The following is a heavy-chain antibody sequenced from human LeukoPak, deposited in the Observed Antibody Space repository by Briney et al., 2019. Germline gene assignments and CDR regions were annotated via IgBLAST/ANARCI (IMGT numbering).Heavy chain of an antibody. CDR2: ISRSSSTI. D-gene: IGHD3-10*01. J-gene: IGHJ4*02. CDR3: ARAGFSFSDYSGSFFDY. Sequence: GGSLRLSCAASGFTFSSYSMNWVRQAPGKGLEWVSYISRSSSTIYYADSVKGRFTISRDNAKNSLYLQMNSLRAEDTAVYDCARAGFSFSDYSGSFFDYWGQGTLVTVSS. V-gene: IGHV3-48*01. CDR1: GFTFSSYS.